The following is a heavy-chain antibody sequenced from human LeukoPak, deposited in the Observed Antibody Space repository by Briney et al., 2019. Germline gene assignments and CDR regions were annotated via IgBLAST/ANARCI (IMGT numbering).Heavy chain of an antibody. CDR3: ARTGDTRIQYYYYYGMDV. CDR1: GGSISSYY. V-gene: IGHV4-59*08. D-gene: IGHD5-18*01. J-gene: IGHJ6*02. CDR2: IYYSGST. Sequence: TSETLSLTCTVSGGSISSYYWSWIRQPPGKGLEWIGYIYYSGSTNYNPSLKSRVTISVDTSKNQFSLKLSSVTAADTAVYYCARTGDTRIQYYYYYGMDVWGQGTTVTVSS.